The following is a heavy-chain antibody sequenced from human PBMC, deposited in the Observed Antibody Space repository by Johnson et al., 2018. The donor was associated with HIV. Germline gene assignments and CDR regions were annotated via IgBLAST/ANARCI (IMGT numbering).Heavy chain of an antibody. CDR2: FSYDGNHE. CDR3: ARGRDFSSGLDGGAFDI. D-gene: IGHD6-19*01. V-gene: IGHV3-30*04. CDR1: GFTFRNYA. Sequence: QVQLVESGGGVVQPGRSLKLSCAASGFTFRNYAMHWVRQAPGKGLAWVAIFSYDGNHEYYADSVKGRFTISRDNSKNTLYLQMNSLRVEDTAVYYCARGRDFSSGLDGGAFDIWGQGTMVSVSS. J-gene: IGHJ3*02.